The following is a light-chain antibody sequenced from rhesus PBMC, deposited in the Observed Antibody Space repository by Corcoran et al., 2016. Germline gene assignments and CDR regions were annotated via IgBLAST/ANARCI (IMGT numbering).Light chain of an antibody. Sequence: DIQMTQSPSSLSASVGDKVTITCRASQDISSWLAWSHQKPGKTPKLLIYKASSLQSGVPSRFSGSGSGTDFTLTISSLEPEDFATYFCLQFSSSPLTFGGGTKVDLK. V-gene: IGKV1-22*01. J-gene: IGKJ4*01. CDR1: QDISSW. CDR3: LQFSSSPLT. CDR2: KAS.